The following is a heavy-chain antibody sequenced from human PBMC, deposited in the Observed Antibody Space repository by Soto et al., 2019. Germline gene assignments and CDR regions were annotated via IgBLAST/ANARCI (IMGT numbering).Heavy chain of an antibody. Sequence: SETLSLTCTVSGGSISSSSYYWGWIRQPPGKGLEWIGSIYYSGSTYYNPSLKSRVTISVDTSKNQFSLKLSSVTAADKAVYYCARDIVVVPAAMSGWFDPWGQGTLVTVSS. CDR3: ARDIVVVPAAMSGWFDP. D-gene: IGHD2-2*01. J-gene: IGHJ5*02. CDR1: GGSISSSSYY. V-gene: IGHV4-39*02. CDR2: IYYSGST.